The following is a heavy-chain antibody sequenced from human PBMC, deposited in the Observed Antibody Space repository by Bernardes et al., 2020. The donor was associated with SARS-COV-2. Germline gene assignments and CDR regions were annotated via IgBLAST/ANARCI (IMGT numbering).Heavy chain of an antibody. Sequence: SETLSLTCTVSGGSITSNNYDWSWHRQRPGQGLEWSGSIYSSGNSYYNPSFQSSIMASVDTSKNQFSMRLSVVTVADTSVYYRAGSSCGTDCYIGGLRSWDDGRDAGGQGTTVTAS. CDR2: IYSSGNS. J-gene: IGHJ6*02. D-gene: IGHD2-21*01. CDR1: GGSITSNNYD. CDR3: AGSSCGTDCYIGGLRSWDDGRDA. V-gene: IGHV4-39*01.